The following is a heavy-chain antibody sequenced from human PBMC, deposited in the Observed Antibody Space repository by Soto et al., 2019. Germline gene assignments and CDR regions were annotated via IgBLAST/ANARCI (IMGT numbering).Heavy chain of an antibody. D-gene: IGHD3-3*01. J-gene: IGHJ4*02. CDR1: GGSISSSSYY. V-gene: IGHV4-39*01. Sequence: QLQLQESGPGLVKPSETLSLTCTVSGGSISSSSYYWGWIRQPPGKGLEWIGGIYYSGSTYYNPSLKSRVTISVDTSKNQFSLKLSSVTAADTAVYYCAGSPVLRFLEWSPFDYWGQGTLVTVSS. CDR3: AGSPVLRFLEWSPFDY. CDR2: IYYSGST.